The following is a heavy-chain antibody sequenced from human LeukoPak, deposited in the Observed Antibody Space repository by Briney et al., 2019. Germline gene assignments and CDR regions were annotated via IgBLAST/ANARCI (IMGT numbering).Heavy chain of an antibody. V-gene: IGHV1-69*05. J-gene: IGHJ5*02. CDR1: GGTFSSYA. Sequence: ASVKVSCKASGGTFSSYAISWVRQAPGQGLEWMGGIIPIFGTANYAQKFQGRVTITTDKSTSTAYMELSSLRSEDTAVYYCARDHYYDSSGFRRFDPWGQGTLVTVSS. D-gene: IGHD3-22*01. CDR3: ARDHYYDSSGFRRFDP. CDR2: IIPIFGTA.